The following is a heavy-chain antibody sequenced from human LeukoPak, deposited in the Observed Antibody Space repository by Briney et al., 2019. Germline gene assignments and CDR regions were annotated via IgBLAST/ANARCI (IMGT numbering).Heavy chain of an antibody. J-gene: IGHJ1*01. V-gene: IGHV1-69*05. D-gene: IGHD6-19*01. Sequence: SSVTVSCKSSGGTFSSYAISWVRQAPGQGLEWMGGIIPIFGTANYAQKFQGRVTITTDESTSTAYMELSSLRSEDTAVYYCARYSYSSLPRISFQHWGQGTLVTVSS. CDR2: IIPIFGTA. CDR3: ARYSYSSLPRISFQH. CDR1: GGTFSSYA.